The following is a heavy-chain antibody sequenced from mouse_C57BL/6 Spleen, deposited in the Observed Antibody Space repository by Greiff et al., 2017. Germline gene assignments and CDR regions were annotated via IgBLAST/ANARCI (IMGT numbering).Heavy chain of an antibody. Sequence: QVQLQQPGAELVKPGASVKMSCKASGYTFTSYWITWVKQRPGQGLEWIGDIYPGSGSTNYNEKFKSKATLTVDTSSSTAYMQLSSLTSEDSAVYYCARRRSYPFPMDYWGQGTSVTVSS. CDR2: IYPGSGST. J-gene: IGHJ4*01. D-gene: IGHD2-10*01. CDR1: GYTFTSYW. CDR3: ARRRSYPFPMDY. V-gene: IGHV1-55*01.